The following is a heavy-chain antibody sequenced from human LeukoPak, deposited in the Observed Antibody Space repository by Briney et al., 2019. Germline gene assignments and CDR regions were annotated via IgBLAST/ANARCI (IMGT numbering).Heavy chain of an antibody. CDR2: IIPIFGTA. D-gene: IGHD3-10*01. V-gene: IGHV1-69*05. CDR1: GGTFSSYA. J-gene: IGHJ5*02. Sequence: ASVKVSCKASGGTFSSYAISWVRQAPGQGLEWMGGIIPIFGTANYAQKFQGRVTITTDESTSTAYMELSSLRSEDTAVYYCARGVWFGELLPYNWFDPWGQGTLVTVSS. CDR3: ARGVWFGELLPYNWFDP.